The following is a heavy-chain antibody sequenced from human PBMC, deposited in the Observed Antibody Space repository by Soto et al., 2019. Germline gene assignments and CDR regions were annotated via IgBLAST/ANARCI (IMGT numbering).Heavy chain of an antibody. V-gene: IGHV1-8*01. CDR1: GYTFTSYD. J-gene: IGHJ6*02. CDR3: AREKTYYGMDV. Sequence: QVQLVQSGAEVKKPGASVKVSCKASGYTFTSYDINWVRKATGQGLGWMGWMNPNSGNTGYAQKFHXXVTMTSNTYISTCDMELSRLRSEDTPVYDGAREKTYYGMDVWGQGTTVTVSS. CDR2: MNPNSGNT.